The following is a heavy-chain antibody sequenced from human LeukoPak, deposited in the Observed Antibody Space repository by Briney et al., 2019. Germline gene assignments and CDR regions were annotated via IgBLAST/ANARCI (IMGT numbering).Heavy chain of an antibody. D-gene: IGHD6-6*01. V-gene: IGHV1-2*02. J-gene: IGHJ3*02. CDR1: GYTFTGYH. CDR3: ARDDSSSSANAFDI. CDR2: INSNTGGT. Sequence: ASVKVSCKASGYTFTGYHMHWVRQAPGQGLEWMGWINSNTGGTNYAQEFQGRVTMTRDTSISTAYMDLSSLRSYDTAVYYCARDDSSSSANAFDIWGQGTMVSVSS.